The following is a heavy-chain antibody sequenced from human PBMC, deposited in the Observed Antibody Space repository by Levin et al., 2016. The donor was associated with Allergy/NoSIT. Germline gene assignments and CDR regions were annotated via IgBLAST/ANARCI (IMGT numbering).Heavy chain of an antibody. V-gene: IGHV3-7*04. D-gene: IGHD1-1*01. CDR2: INVDGSGD. Sequence: GGSLRLSCAASGFTFSSHWMHWVRQTPGKGLEWVANINVDGSGDFYVDSVKGRFTISRDNAKNSLYLQMNSLRAEDTAVYFCARGTSQPGVDYWGQGTLVTVSS. CDR1: GFTFSSHW. CDR3: ARGTSQPGVDY. J-gene: IGHJ4*02.